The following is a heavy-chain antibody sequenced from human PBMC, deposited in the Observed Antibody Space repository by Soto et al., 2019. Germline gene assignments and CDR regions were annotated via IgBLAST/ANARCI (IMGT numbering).Heavy chain of an antibody. CDR3: ARAGSSGWTLTYYYGMDV. D-gene: IGHD6-19*01. Sequence: GGSLRLSCAASGFTFSSYYMHWVRQATGKGLEWVSAIGTAGDTYYPGSVKGRFTISRENAKNSLYLQMNSLRAEDTAVYYCARAGSSGWTLTYYYGMDVWGQGTTVTVSS. CDR1: GFTFSSYY. CDR2: IGTAGDT. J-gene: IGHJ6*02. V-gene: IGHV3-13*01.